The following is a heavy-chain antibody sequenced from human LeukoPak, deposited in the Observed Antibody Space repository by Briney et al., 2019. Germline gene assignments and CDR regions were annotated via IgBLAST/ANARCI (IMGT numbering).Heavy chain of an antibody. V-gene: IGHV3-20*04. J-gene: IGHJ3*02. CDR1: GFTFDDYT. CDR2: INWNGGST. D-gene: IGHD7-27*01. Sequence: GGSLRLSCAASGFTFDDYTMSWVRQAPGKGLEWVSGINWNGGSTGYVDSVKGRFTISRDNAKNSLYLQMNSLRAEDTALNYCARPQDFGLTGMNAFDIWGQGTMVSVSS. CDR3: ARPQDFGLTGMNAFDI.